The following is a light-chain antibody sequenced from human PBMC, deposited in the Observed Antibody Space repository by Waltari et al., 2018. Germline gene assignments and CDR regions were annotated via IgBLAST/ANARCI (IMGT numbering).Light chain of an antibody. V-gene: IGLV3-19*01. CDR2: GNN. CDR1: LLRTYD. Sequence: SSDLTQDPAVSVALGQTVQNTCHGDLLRTYDGIWCRQKPGPPPELVIYGNNNRPSGIPDRFSASSSGNTASLTIPGVQAEDEADYYCSSRELSGHVVFGGGTRLTVL. J-gene: IGLJ2*01. CDR3: SSRELSGHVV.